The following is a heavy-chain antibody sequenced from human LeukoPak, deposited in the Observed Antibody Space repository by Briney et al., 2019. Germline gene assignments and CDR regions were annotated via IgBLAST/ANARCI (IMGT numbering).Heavy chain of an antibody. CDR1: GFTFTSYT. CDR3: ARESPEWRYFYY. V-gene: IGHV3-21*01. D-gene: IGHD2-8*01. CDR2: ISSSSNYI. Sequence: PGGSLRLSCAASGFTFTSYTMNWVRQAPGKGLEWVSSISSSSNYIYYADSVKGRFTISRDNAKNSLYLQMNSLRAEDTAVYYCARESPEWRYFYYWSQATLVTVSS. J-gene: IGHJ4*02.